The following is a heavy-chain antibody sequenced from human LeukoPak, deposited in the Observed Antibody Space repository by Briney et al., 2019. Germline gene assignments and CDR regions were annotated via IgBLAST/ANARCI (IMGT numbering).Heavy chain of an antibody. CDR3: ARLHPDSSSWYVDY. J-gene: IGHJ4*02. CDR1: GYTFTSYG. D-gene: IGHD6-13*01. CDR2: ISAYNGNT. Sequence: ASVKVSCKASGYTFTSYGISWVRQAPGQGLEWMGWISAYNGNTNYAQKLQGRVTMTTDTSTSTAYMELRSPRSDDTAVYYCARLHPDSSSWYVDYWGQGTLVTVSS. V-gene: IGHV1-18*01.